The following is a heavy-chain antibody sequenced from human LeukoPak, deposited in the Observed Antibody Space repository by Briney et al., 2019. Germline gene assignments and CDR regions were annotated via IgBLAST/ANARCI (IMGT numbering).Heavy chain of an antibody. Sequence: GESLKISCKGSGYNFTSYWIAWVRQMPGKGLEWMGIIYPGDSDTRYSPSFQGQVTISADKSISTVYLQWSNLKASDTAMYYCARGANQGGIWVWGQGTLVTVSS. CDR2: IYPGDSDT. CDR3: ARGANQGGIWV. J-gene: IGHJ4*02. CDR1: GYNFTSYW. D-gene: IGHD3-16*01. V-gene: IGHV5-51*01.